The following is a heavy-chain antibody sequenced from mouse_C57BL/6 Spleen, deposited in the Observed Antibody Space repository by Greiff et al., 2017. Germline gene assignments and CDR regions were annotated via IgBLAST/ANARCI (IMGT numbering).Heavy chain of an antibody. V-gene: IGHV1-82*01. D-gene: IGHD1-1*01. CDR1: GYAFSSSW. CDR3: ARTTTVVADD. Sequence: QVQLQQSGPELVKPGASVKISCKASGYAFSSSWMNWVKQRPGKGLEWIGRIYPGDGDTNYNGKFKGKATLTADKSSSTAYMQLSSLTSEDSAVYFCARTTTVVADDWGQGTTLTVSS. CDR2: IYPGDGDT. J-gene: IGHJ2*01.